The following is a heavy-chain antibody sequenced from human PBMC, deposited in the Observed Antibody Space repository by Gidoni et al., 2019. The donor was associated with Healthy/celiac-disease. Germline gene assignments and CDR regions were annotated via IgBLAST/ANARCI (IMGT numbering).Heavy chain of an antibody. CDR1: GFTFCWYG. CDR3: AKRDCSSTSCYQNWEYFQH. V-gene: IGHV3-30*18. J-gene: IGHJ1*01. D-gene: IGHD2-2*01. Sequence: QVQLVDSGGGVVQPGRSLRVSCAASGFTFCWYGMHWVSQAPGKGLEWVAGISYDGSNKYYADSVKGRFTISRDNSKNTLYLQMNSLRAEDTAVYYCAKRDCSSTSCYQNWEYFQHWGQGTLVTVSS. CDR2: ISYDGSNK.